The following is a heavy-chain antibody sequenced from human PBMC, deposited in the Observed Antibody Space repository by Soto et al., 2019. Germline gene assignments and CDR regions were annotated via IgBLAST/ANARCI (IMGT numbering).Heavy chain of an antibody. CDR3: ARSRHGSGSYTHFYYGLDV. V-gene: IGHV3-30-3*01. Sequence: QVQLVESGGGVVQPGRSLRLSCAASGFTFISYAMHWVRQAPGKGLEWVAVISFDGSTEYYADSVKGRFTISRDNCKNTVYLQMKSLRSEDTDVYYCARSRHGSGSYTHFYYGLDVWGQGTTVTVSS. D-gene: IGHD3-10*01. J-gene: IGHJ6*02. CDR2: ISFDGSTE. CDR1: GFTFISYA.